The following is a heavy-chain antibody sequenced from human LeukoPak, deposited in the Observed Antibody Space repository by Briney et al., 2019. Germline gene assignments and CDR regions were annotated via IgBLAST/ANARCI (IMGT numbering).Heavy chain of an antibody. Sequence: ASVKVSCKASGGTFSSYAISWVRQAPGQGLEWRGGIIPIFGTANYAQKFQGRVTITADESTSTAYMELSSLRSEDTAVYYCARRATHDAFDIRGQGTMVTVSS. J-gene: IGHJ3*02. CDR3: ARRATHDAFDI. D-gene: IGHD1-26*01. CDR1: GGTFSSYA. V-gene: IGHV1-69*13. CDR2: IIPIFGTA.